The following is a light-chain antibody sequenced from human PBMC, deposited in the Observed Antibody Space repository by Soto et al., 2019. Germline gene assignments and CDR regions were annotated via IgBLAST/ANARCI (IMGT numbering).Light chain of an antibody. Sequence: EIVLTQSPGTLSLSPGDTATLSCRASQSVSNTYLAWYQQKPGQAPRLLIYGASSRATGFPDRFSGSGSGTDFTLTISRLETEDFAVYYCQLYDSSSWTFGQGTKVDNK. CDR3: QLYDSSSWT. J-gene: IGKJ1*01. CDR2: GAS. CDR1: QSVSNTY. V-gene: IGKV3-20*01.